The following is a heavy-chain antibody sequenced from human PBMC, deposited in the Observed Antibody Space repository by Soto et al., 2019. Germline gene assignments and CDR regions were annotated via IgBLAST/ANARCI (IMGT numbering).Heavy chain of an antibody. CDR3: AVVFLYKVSTESYDSGIEV. V-gene: IGHV1-2*04. J-gene: IGHJ6*01. Sequence: ASVKVSCKASGYTFTGYYMHWVRQAPGQGLEWMGWINPNSGGTTYAQKIQGWVTMTRDTSISTAYMELSRLRSDDTAVYYCAVVFLYKVSTESYDSGIEVWGQGSTVTVS. D-gene: IGHD3-16*01. CDR2: INPNSGGT. CDR1: GYTFTGYY.